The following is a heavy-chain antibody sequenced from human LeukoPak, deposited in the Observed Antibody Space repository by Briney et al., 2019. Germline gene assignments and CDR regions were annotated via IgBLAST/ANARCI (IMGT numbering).Heavy chain of an antibody. D-gene: IGHD3-22*01. CDR3: AKDGYSSGYYYGFH. CDR1: GFTFSSYG. CDR2: IRYDGSNK. J-gene: IGHJ4*02. Sequence: PGGSLRLSCAASGFTFSSYGMHWVRQAPGKGLDWVAFIRYDGSNKYYADSVKGRFTISRDNSKNTLYLQMNSLRAEDTAVYYCAKDGYSSGYYYGFHWGQGTLVTVSS. V-gene: IGHV3-30*02.